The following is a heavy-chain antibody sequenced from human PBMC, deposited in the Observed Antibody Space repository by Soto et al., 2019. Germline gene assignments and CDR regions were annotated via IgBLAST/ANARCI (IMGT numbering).Heavy chain of an antibody. V-gene: IGHV3-15*07. Sequence: GGSLRLSWAASGFTFSNAWMNWVRQAPGKWLDWVGRIKSKTDGGTTDYAAPVKGRFTISRDDSKNTLYLQMNSLKTEDTAVYYCTTGVYDSSGYYRYYFDYWGQGTLVTVSS. D-gene: IGHD3-22*01. CDR1: GFTFSNAW. CDR2: IKSKTDGGTT. CDR3: TTGVYDSSGYYRYYFDY. J-gene: IGHJ4*02.